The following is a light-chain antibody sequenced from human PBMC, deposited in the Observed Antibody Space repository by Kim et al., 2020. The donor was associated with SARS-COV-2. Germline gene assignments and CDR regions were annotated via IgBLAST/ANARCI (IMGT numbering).Light chain of an antibody. CDR2: DAS. CDR1: QTVSSY. Sequence: LSPGERATLSCRASQTVSSYLAWFQQKPGQAPRLLIFDASYRATGIPARFSAAGSGTDFTLTISSLEPEDFAVYYCHQRAGWPWTFGQGTKVDIK. V-gene: IGKV3-11*01. J-gene: IGKJ1*01. CDR3: HQRAGWPWT.